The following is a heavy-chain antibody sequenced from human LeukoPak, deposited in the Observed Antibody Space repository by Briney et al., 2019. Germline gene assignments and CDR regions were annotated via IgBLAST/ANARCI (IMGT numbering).Heavy chain of an antibody. J-gene: IGHJ6*02. Sequence: ASVKVSCKVSGYTLTELSMFWVRQAPGKGLEWMGSFDPEDGKTVYAQKFQGRITMTEDTSTDTAYMELSSLRSEDTAVYYCATGYLVTAGLMDVWGQGTTVTVSS. V-gene: IGHV1-24*01. D-gene: IGHD6-13*01. CDR2: FDPEDGKT. CDR3: ATGYLVTAGLMDV. CDR1: GYTLTELS.